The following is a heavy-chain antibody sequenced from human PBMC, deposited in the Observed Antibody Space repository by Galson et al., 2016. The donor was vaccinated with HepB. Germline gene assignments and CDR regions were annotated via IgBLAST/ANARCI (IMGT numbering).Heavy chain of an antibody. J-gene: IGHJ6*04. Sequence: TLSLTCTVSGGSVSSGSYYWSWIRQPAGKGLEWIGHIFTSGNTNYNPSLESRVTISADTPKNYFSLKLSSVTAADTAAYYCARDWLTVTNYGMDLWGKGTTVTVSS. CDR3: ARDWLTVTNYGMDL. CDR2: IFTSGNT. CDR1: GGSVSSGSYY. V-gene: IGHV4-61*09. D-gene: IGHD4-17*01.